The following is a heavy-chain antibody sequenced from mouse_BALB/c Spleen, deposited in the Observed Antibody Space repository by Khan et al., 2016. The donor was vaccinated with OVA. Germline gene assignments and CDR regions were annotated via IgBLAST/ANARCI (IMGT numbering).Heavy chain of an antibody. CDR2: ISTYSGST. CDR1: GYTFTDYA. Sequence: QVQLQQSGPELVRPGVSVKISCKGSGYTFTDYAMYWVKQSHAESLERIGLISTYSGSTNYNQTFKGKVTMTVDKSSSAAYMELARLTSEDSAIYYCARPAYAGYCGYWGQGTALTVSS. J-gene: IGHJ2*01. CDR3: ARPAYAGYCGY. V-gene: IGHV1S137*01. D-gene: IGHD2-3*01.